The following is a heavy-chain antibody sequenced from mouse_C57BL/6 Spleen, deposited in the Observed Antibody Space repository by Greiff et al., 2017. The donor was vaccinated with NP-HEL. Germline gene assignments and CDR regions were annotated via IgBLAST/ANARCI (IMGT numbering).Heavy chain of an antibody. V-gene: IGHV14-3*01. J-gene: IGHJ1*03. Sequence: EVQLLQPVAELVRPGASVKLSCTASGYTFNNTYMHWVKQRPEQGLEWIGRIDPANGNTNYAPKFQGKATVTADTSSNTAYLQLSSLTSEDSAIYYCARRVRKWDFEGWGTGTTVTVSS. D-gene: IGHD6-1*01. CDR1: GYTFNNTY. CDR3: ARRVRKWDFEG. CDR2: IDPANGNT.